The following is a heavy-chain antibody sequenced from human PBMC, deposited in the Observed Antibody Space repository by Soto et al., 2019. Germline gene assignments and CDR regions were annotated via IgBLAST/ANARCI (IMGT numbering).Heavy chain of an antibody. D-gene: IGHD6-13*01. CDR1: GFTFSSYC. J-gene: IGHJ5*02. CDR2: ISYDGSTR. V-gene: IGHV3-30*18. Sequence: GRSLRLSCAASGFTFSSYCMHRVRQAPGKRLGWVAVISYDGSTRYYADSVKGRFTISRDNSKNTRYLQMNSLRAEDTAVYYGAKPGIAAAENWLDPWGQRNLVTVSS. CDR3: AKPGIAAAENWLDP.